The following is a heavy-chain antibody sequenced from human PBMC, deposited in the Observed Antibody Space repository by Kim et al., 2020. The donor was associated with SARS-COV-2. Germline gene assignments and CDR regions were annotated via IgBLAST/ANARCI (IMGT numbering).Heavy chain of an antibody. D-gene: IGHD1-7*01. Sequence: SQTLSLTCAISGDSVSSNSAAWNWIRQSPSRGLEWLGRTYYRSKWYNDYAVSVKSRITINPDTSKNQFSLQLNSVTPEDTAVYYCARDRGYNWNYKYSDWFDPWGQGTLVTVSS. CDR1: GDSVSSNSAA. V-gene: IGHV6-1*01. CDR2: TYYRSKWYN. J-gene: IGHJ5*02. CDR3: ARDRGYNWNYKYSDWFDP.